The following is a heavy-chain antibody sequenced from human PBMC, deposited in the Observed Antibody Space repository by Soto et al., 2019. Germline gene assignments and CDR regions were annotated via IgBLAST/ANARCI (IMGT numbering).Heavy chain of an antibody. V-gene: IGHV1-18*01. Sequence: ASVKVSCKASGYTFTSYGISWVRQAPGQGLEWMGWISAYNGNTNYAQKLQGRVTMTTDTSTSTAYMELRSLRSEDTAVYYCATMILAAAGSLYFDYWGQGTLVTVSS. CDR3: ATMILAAAGSLYFDY. J-gene: IGHJ4*02. CDR1: GYTFTSYG. CDR2: ISAYNGNT. D-gene: IGHD6-13*01.